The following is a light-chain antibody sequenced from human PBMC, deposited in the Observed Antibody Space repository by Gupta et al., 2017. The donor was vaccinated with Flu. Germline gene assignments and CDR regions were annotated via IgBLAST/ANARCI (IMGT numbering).Light chain of an antibody. CDR3: QQYGSSP. Sequence: PGERATLSCRASQTVSSTYLVWYQQKPGQAPRLLMYGASSRAIGIPDRFSGSGSGTDFTLTISRLEPEDFAVYYCQQYGSSPFGQGTRLEL. V-gene: IGKV3-20*01. CDR2: GAS. J-gene: IGKJ5*01. CDR1: QTVSSTY.